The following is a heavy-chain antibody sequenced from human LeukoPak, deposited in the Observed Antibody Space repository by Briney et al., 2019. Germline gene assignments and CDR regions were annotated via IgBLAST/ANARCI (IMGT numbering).Heavy chain of an antibody. CDR3: ARDQGRLSTSWYTGY. J-gene: IGHJ4*02. D-gene: IGHD6-13*01. Sequence: ASVKVSCKASGYTFTSYYMHWVRQAPGQGLEWMGRINPDSGDTIFAQRFQGRVTMSRDTSITTAYMEVSRLRPDDTAVYFCARDQGRLSTSWYTGYWGQGTQVTVSS. CDR2: INPDSGDT. CDR1: GYTFTSYY. V-gene: IGHV1-2*06.